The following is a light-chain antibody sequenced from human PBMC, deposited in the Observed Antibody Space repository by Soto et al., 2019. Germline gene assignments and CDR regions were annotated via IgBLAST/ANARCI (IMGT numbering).Light chain of an antibody. CDR3: QQYNNWRWT. V-gene: IGKV3-20*01. Sequence: EIVLTQSPGTLSLSPGERATLSCRASQSVSNNYLAWYQQKPGQAPRLLIYGASNRATGIPARFSGSGSGTDFTLTISSLEPEDFAVYYCQQYNNWRWTFGQGTKVDIK. J-gene: IGKJ1*01. CDR1: QSVSNNY. CDR2: GAS.